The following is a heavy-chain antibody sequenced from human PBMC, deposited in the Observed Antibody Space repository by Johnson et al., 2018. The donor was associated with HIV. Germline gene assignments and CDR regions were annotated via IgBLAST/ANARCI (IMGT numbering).Heavy chain of an antibody. CDR2: IGTAGDT. Sequence: VQLMESGGGLVQPGRSLRLSCAASGFTFDDYAMHWVRQAPGKGLEWVSGIGTAGDTYYPGSVEGRFTISRENAKNSLYLQMNSLRAEDTAVYYCARDRGGITGTQSAFDIWGQGTMVTVSS. J-gene: IGHJ3*02. V-gene: IGHV3-13*01. CDR1: GFTFDDYA. D-gene: IGHD1-20*01. CDR3: ARDRGGITGTQSAFDI.